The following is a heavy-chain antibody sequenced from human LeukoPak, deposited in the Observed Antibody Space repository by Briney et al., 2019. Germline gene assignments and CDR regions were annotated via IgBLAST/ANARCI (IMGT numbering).Heavy chain of an antibody. V-gene: IGHV3-53*01. D-gene: IGHD5-24*01. J-gene: IGHJ4*02. CDR3: ARTGGLATIDY. CDR2: IYSGGST. CDR1: GFTVSSNY. Sequence: GGSLRLSCAASGFTVSSNYMSWIRQAPGKGLEWVSVIYSGGSTYYADSVKGRFTISRDNSKNTLYLQMNSLRAEDTAVYYCARTGGLATIDYWGQGTLVTVSS.